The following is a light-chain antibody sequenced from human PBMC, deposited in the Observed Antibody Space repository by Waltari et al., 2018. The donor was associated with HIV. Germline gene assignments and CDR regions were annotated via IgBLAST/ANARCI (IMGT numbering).Light chain of an antibody. CDR1: ALAKQY. CDR2: RDT. CDR3: QSADSSGTYV. J-gene: IGLJ1*01. Sequence: SYELTQPPSVSVSPGQTARITCSGDALAKQYTYWYQPKPGQAPVLMIYRDTERPSGIPERFSGSSSGTTVTLTISGVQAEDEADYYCQSADSSGTYVFGSGTKVTVL. V-gene: IGLV3-25*03.